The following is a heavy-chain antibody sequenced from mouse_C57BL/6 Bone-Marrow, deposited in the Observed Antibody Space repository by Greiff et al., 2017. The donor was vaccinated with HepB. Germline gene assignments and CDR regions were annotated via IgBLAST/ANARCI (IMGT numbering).Heavy chain of an antibody. CDR1: GYTFTSYW. D-gene: IGHD1-1*01. V-gene: IGHV1-52*01. Sequence: VQLQQPGAELVRPGSSVKLSCKASGYTFTSYWMHWVKQRPIQGLEWIGNIDPSDSETHYNQKFKDKATLTVDKSSSTAYMQLSSLTSEDSAVYYCARGMAGSPYAMDYWGQGTSVTVSS. J-gene: IGHJ4*01. CDR2: IDPSDSET. CDR3: ARGMAGSPYAMDY.